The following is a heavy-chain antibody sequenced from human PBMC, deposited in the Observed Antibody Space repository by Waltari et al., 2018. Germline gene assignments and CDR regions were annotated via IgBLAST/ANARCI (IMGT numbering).Heavy chain of an antibody. Sequence: QVQLQESGPGLVKPSETLSLTCTVSGDSIGIHYWSWIRQPPGKGLGWIGFTSSSGSTSYNPSLKSRVTISVDTSKNQLSLKLTSVTAADTAVYYCAREYYYDTSGPASYGMDVWGQGTTVTVSS. CDR3: AREYYYDTSGPASYGMDV. CDR2: TSSSGST. V-gene: IGHV4-59*11. J-gene: IGHJ6*02. D-gene: IGHD3-22*01. CDR1: GDSIGIHY.